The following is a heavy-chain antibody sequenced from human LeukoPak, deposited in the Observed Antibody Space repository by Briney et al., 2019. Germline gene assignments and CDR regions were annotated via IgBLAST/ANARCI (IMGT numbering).Heavy chain of an antibody. Sequence: PGGSLRLSCAASGFTFSSHGMNWVRQAPGKGLEWISGISPSADITYYADSVKGRFTISRDNSENTVYLHMRSLRAGDTAVYFCAKDGAWLQFNDWGQGTLVTVSS. V-gene: IGHV3-23*01. CDR3: AKDGAWLQFND. CDR1: GFTFSSHG. D-gene: IGHD5-24*01. J-gene: IGHJ4*02. CDR2: ISPSADIT.